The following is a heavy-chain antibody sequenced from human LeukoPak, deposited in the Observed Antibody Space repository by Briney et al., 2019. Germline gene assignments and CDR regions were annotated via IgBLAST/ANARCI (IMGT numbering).Heavy chain of an antibody. CDR3: ARDYCSSTSCLFDY. CDR1: GYTFTGYH. J-gene: IGHJ4*02. Sequence: ASVKVPCKASGYTFTGYHMHWVRQAPGQGLEWMGRINPNTGGTEYAQKFQGRVTMTRDTSISTAYMDLSRLRFDDTAVYYCARDYCSSTSCLFDYWGQGTLVTVSS. CDR2: INPNTGGT. D-gene: IGHD2-2*01. V-gene: IGHV1-2*06.